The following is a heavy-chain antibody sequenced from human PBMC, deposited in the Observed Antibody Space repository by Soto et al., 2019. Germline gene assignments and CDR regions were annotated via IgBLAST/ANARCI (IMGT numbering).Heavy chain of an antibody. V-gene: IGHV1-69*13. D-gene: IGHD3-22*01. CDR1: GGTFSSYA. CDR2: IIPIFGTA. CDR3: ARPRAGRSGYYPFDY. J-gene: IGHJ4*02. Sequence: SVKVSCKASGGTFSSYAISRVRQAPGQGLEWMGGIIPIFGTANYAQKFQGRVTVTADESTSTAYMELSSLRSEDTAVYYCARPRAGRSGYYPFDYWGQGTLVTVSS.